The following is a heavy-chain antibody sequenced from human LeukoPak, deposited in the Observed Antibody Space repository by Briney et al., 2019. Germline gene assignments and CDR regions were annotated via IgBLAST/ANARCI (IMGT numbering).Heavy chain of an antibody. V-gene: IGHV4-59*11. D-gene: IGHD1-26*01. CDR3: ARWELTTKYAFDI. J-gene: IGHJ3*02. CDR1: GGSISSHY. Sequence: PSETLSLTCTVSGGSISSHYWIWIRQPPGEGLEGIGYIYYSGSTNYNPSLKSRVTISVDTSKNQFSLKLRSVTAADTAVYYCARWELTTKYAFDIWGQGTMATVSS. CDR2: IYYSGST.